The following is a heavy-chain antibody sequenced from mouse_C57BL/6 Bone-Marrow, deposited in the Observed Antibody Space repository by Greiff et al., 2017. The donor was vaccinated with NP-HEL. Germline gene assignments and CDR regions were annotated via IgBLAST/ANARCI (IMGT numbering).Heavy chain of an antibody. V-gene: IGHV1-63*01. D-gene: IGHD2-4*01. CDR2: IYPGGGYT. CDR3: ARLGLRRYYYAMGY. Sequence: QVQLQQSGAELVRPGTSVKMSCKASGYTFTNYWIGWAKQRPGHGLEWIGDIYPGGGYTNYNEKFKGKATLTADKSSSTAYMQFSSLTSEDSSIYYCARLGLRRYYYAMGYWGQGTSVTVSS. J-gene: IGHJ4*01. CDR1: GYTFTNYW.